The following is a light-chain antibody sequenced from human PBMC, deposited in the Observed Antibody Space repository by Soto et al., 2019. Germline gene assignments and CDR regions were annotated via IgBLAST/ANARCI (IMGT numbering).Light chain of an antibody. CDR2: DAS. CDR3: QQRSNWPPIT. CDR1: QSVSSY. Sequence: EIVMTQSPATMSLSPLERPTLSCSASQSVSSYLAWYQQKPGQAPRLLIYDASNRATGIPARFSGSGSGTDFTLTISSLEPEDFAVYYCQQRSNWPPITFGQGTRLEI. V-gene: IGKV3-11*01. J-gene: IGKJ5*01.